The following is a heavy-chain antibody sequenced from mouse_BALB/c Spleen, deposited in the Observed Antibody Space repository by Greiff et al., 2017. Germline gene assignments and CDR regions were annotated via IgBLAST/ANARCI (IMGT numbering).Heavy chain of an antibody. CDR3: ARWDDWYFDV. Sequence: QVQLKQPGAELVKPGAPVKLSCKASGYTFTSYWMNWVKQRPGRGLEWIGRIDPSDSETHYNQKFKDKATLTVDKSSSTAYIQLSSLTSEDSAVYYCARWDDWYFDVWGAGTTVTVSS. CDR2: IDPSDSET. V-gene: IGHV1-69*02. CDR1: GYTFTSYW. D-gene: IGHD4-1*01. J-gene: IGHJ1*01.